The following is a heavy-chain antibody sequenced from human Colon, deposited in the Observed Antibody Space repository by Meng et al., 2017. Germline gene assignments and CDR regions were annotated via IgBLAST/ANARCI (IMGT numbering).Heavy chain of an antibody. Sequence: SETLSLTCTVSGGSISSYSWNWVRQPPGKGLEWIGYVYYGGSSSYNPSLKSRVTISVATSKTQFSLMLTSLTAVDTAMYYCARGNWGHYFFDSWGQGALVTVSS. CDR3: ARGNWGHYFFDS. CDR1: GGSISSYS. D-gene: IGHD7-27*01. CDR2: VYYGGSS. V-gene: IGHV4-59*01. J-gene: IGHJ4*02.